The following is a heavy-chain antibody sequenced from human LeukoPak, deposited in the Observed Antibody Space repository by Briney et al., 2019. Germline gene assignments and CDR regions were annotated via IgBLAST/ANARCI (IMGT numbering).Heavy chain of an antibody. CDR2: ISSSSSSI. CDR1: GFTFSSYS. Sequence: GGSLRLSCAASGFTFSSYSMNWVRQAPGKGLEWVSSISSSSSSIYYADSVKGRFTISRDNAKNSLYLQMNSLRAEDTAVYYCARAGAAIFGVVIIAEYYFDYWGQGTLVTVSS. V-gene: IGHV3-21*01. D-gene: IGHD3-3*01. CDR3: ARAGAAIFGVVIIAEYYFDY. J-gene: IGHJ4*02.